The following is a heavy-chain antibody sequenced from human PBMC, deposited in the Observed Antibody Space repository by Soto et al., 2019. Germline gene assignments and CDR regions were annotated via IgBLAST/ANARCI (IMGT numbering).Heavy chain of an antibody. Sequence: SVKVSCKASGGTFSSYTISWVRQAPGQGLEWMGRVIPILGIANYAQKFQGRVTITADKSTSTAYMELSSLRSEDTAVYYCARDKGGGSHYDFWSGPSYYWGQGTLVTVSS. CDR2: VIPILGIA. CDR1: GGTFSSYT. V-gene: IGHV1-69*04. J-gene: IGHJ4*02. D-gene: IGHD3-3*01. CDR3: ARDKGGGSHYDFWSGPSYY.